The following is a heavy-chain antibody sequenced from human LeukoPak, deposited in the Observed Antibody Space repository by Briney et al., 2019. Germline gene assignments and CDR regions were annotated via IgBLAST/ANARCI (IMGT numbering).Heavy chain of an antibody. V-gene: IGHV1-2*02. Sequence: ASVKVSCKASGYTFTGYYMHWVRQAPGQGLEWMGWINPNSGGTNYAQKFQGRVTMTRDTSISTAYMELSRLRSGDTAVYYCARDPSSSYPLDYWGQGTLVTVSS. CDR2: INPNSGGT. CDR3: ARDPSSSYPLDY. D-gene: IGHD6-6*01. J-gene: IGHJ4*02. CDR1: GYTFTGYY.